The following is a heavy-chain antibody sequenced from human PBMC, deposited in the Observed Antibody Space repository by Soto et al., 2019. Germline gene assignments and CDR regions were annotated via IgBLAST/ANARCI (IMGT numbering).Heavy chain of an antibody. CDR3: ARDSETNGYSYDYFDY. CDR1: GFTFRTYA. CDR2: ISDDGSNT. J-gene: IGHJ4*02. D-gene: IGHD5-18*01. Sequence: QVQLVESGGGVVQPGRSLKLSCAASGFTFRTYAMHWVRQAPGKGLEWVAVISDDGSNTYYADSVKGRFTISRDNSKNTQYVQMNSLRTEDSAVYYCARDSETNGYSYDYFDYWGQGTLVTVSS. V-gene: IGHV3-30*04.